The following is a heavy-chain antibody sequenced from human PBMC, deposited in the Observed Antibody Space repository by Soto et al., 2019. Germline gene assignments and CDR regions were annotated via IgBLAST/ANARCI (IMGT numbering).Heavy chain of an antibody. D-gene: IGHD2-2*01. CDR2: IDPTDSYT. CDR3: ARHRLSTWDAFDL. V-gene: IGHV5-10-1*01. Sequence: PGESLKISCQASGYSFTTYWISWVRQMPGKGLECMGRIDPTDSYTDYGPSFEGHVTMSVDRSINTAYLVWSSLKASDSAMYYCARHRLSTWDAFDLWGQGTMVTVSS. CDR1: GYSFTTYW. J-gene: IGHJ3*01.